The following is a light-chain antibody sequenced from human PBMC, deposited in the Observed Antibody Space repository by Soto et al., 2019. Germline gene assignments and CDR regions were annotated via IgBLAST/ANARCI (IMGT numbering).Light chain of an antibody. V-gene: IGKV1-5*03. CDR2: KAS. J-gene: IGKJ1*01. CDR3: QQYNSYSPA. Sequence: DIQMTQSPSTLSASVGDRVTITCRASQSISTWLAWYQQEPGKAPKLLIHKASSLQSGVPSRFSGSGSGTDFTLTISRLHPDDFETYYCQQYNSYSPAFGQGTRVEIK. CDR1: QSISTW.